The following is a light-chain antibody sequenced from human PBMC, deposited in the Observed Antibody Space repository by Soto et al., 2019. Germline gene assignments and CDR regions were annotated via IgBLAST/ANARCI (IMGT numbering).Light chain of an antibody. V-gene: IGKV3-20*01. CDR1: QSVSSTY. Sequence: EMVLTQSPGTLSLCPGELVTLPFXASQSVSSTYLAWYQQKPGQAPRLXIYGASRRATGIPDRVSGSGAGTDFTLTISRLEPEDFAVYYCQQYGSSPTTFGQGTRLEIK. CDR2: GAS. CDR3: QQYGSSPTT. J-gene: IGKJ5*01.